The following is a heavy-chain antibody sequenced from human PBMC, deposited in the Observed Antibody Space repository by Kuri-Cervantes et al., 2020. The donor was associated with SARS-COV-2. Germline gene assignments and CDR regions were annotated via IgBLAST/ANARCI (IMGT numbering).Heavy chain of an antibody. D-gene: IGHD3-10*01. Sequence: ASVKVSCKASGYTFTSYGISWVRQAPGQGLEWMGWISAYNGNTNYAQKLQGRVTMTTDTSTSTAYMELRSLRSEDTAVYYCARAGREGLLWFGDSYYYYYMDVWGKGTTVTVSS. V-gene: IGHV1-18*01. J-gene: IGHJ6*03. CDR2: ISAYNGNT. CDR3: ARAGREGLLWFGDSYYYYYMDV. CDR1: GYTFTSYG.